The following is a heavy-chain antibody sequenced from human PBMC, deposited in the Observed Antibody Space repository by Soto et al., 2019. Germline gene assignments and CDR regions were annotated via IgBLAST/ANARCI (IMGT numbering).Heavy chain of an antibody. CDR3: ARRVRAPGTDWWFDP. CDR2: IYYSGST. J-gene: IGHJ5*02. CDR1: GGSISSSSFH. V-gene: IGHV4-39*01. D-gene: IGHD6-13*01. Sequence: QLQLQESGPGLVKPSETLSLTCTVSGGSISSSSFHWGGIRQPPGKGLEWIGSIYYSGSTYYSPSLKSRVTISVDSSKNQFSLKLSSVTAADTAVYYCARRVRAPGTDWWFDPWGQATLATVSS.